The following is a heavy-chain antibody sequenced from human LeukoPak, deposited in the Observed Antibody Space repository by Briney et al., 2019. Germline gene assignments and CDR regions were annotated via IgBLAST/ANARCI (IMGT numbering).Heavy chain of an antibody. CDR1: GFTFSSYA. CDR2: ISGSGGST. J-gene: IGHJ3*02. Sequence: GGSLRLSCAASGFTFSSYAMSWVRQAPGKGLEWVSAISGSGGSTYYADSVKGRFTISRDNSKNTLYLQMNSLRAEDTAIYYCAKDVVTMIVVGGAFDIWGQGTMVTVSS. D-gene: IGHD3-22*01. V-gene: IGHV3-23*01. CDR3: AKDVVTMIVVGGAFDI.